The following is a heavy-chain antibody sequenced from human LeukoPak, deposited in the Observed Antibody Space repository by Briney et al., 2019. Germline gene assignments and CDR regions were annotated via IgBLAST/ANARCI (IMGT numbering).Heavy chain of an antibody. CDR1: GGTFSSYA. CDR2: IIPIFGIA. CDR3: ASQYYYYGMDV. J-gene: IGHJ6*02. V-gene: IGHV1-69*04. Sequence: ASVKVSCKASGGTFSSYAISWVRQAPGQGLEWMGRIIPIFGIANYAQKFQGRVTITADKSTSTAYTELSSLRSEDTAVYYCASQYYYYGMDVWGQGTTVTVSS.